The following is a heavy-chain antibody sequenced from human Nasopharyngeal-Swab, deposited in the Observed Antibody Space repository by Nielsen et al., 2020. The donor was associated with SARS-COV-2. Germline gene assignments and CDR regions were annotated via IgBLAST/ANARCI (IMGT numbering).Heavy chain of an antibody. V-gene: IGHV3-30*04. CDR2: ISVDGRNS. J-gene: IGHJ6*03. CDR3: ARARGYLTHYYMDV. CDR1: GFVFSTYS. Sequence: GGSLRLSCAASGFVFSTYSMHWVRLAPGKGLEWVALISVDGRNSNYADSVKGRFIISRDNSEKTVDLQMNSLRGEDTAVNYCARARGYLTHYYMDVWGSGTTVTVSS. D-gene: IGHD3-10*01.